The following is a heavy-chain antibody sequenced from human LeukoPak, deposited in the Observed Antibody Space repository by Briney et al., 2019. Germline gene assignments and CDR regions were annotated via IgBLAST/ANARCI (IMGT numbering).Heavy chain of an antibody. CDR2: INHSGST. CDR3: ARHRPQYYYGSGSYYNCWFDP. Sequence: SETLSLTCAVYGGSFSGYYWSWIRQPPGKGLEWIGEINHSGSTNYNPSLKSRVTISVDTSKNQFSLKLSSVTAADTAVYYCARHRPQYYYGSGSYYNCWFDPWGQGTLVTVSS. D-gene: IGHD3-10*01. J-gene: IGHJ5*02. V-gene: IGHV4-34*01. CDR1: GGSFSGYY.